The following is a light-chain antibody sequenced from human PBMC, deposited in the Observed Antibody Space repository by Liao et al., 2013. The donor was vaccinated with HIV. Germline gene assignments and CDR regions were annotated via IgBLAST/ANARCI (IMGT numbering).Light chain of an antibody. Sequence: SYELTQPPSVSVSPGQTASITCSGDKLGDKYASWYQQKPGQSPVMIIYQDFQRPSGIPERFSGFNSGNTATLTISGTQAMDEADYYCQAWDNNFVVFGGGTKLTVL. CDR2: QDF. CDR3: QAWDNNFVV. V-gene: IGLV3-1*01. CDR1: KLGDKY. J-gene: IGLJ2*01.